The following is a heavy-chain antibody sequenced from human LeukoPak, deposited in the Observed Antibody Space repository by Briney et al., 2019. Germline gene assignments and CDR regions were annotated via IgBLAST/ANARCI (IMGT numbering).Heavy chain of an antibody. Sequence: PGGSLRLSCAASGFTVSTYYMNWVRQAPGKGLEWDSIIYSGGTTYYADSVKGRFTISRDTSKNTLSLQMNSLRAEDTAVYFCARVGDHFHWNLDLWGRGTLVSVSS. CDR2: IYSGGTT. CDR1: GFTVSTYY. D-gene: IGHD3-3*02. V-gene: IGHV3-53*01. CDR3: ARVGDHFHWNLDL. J-gene: IGHJ2*01.